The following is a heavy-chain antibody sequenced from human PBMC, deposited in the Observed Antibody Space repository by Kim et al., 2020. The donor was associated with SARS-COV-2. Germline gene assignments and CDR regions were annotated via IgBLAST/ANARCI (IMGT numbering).Heavy chain of an antibody. D-gene: IGHD4-17*01. CDR3: ARDRSSYGGKSH. J-gene: IGHJ4*02. Sequence: YYADSGKGRFTISKDNAKNSLYLQMNSLRAEDTAVYYCARDRSSYGGKSHWGQGTLVTVSS. V-gene: IGHV3-21*01.